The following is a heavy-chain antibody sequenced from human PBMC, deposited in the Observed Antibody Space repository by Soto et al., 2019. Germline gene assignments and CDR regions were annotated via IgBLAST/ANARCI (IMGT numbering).Heavy chain of an antibody. V-gene: IGHV3-33*01. CDR2: IWYDGSNK. Sequence: GGSLRLSCAASGFTISSYGMHWVRQAPGKGLEWVAVIWYDGSNKYYADSVKGRFTISRDNSKNTLYLQMNSLRAEDTAVYYCARPGGQWLDYYYYYMDVWGKGTTVTVS. CDR3: ARPGGQWLDYYYYYMDV. CDR1: GFTISSYG. D-gene: IGHD6-19*01. J-gene: IGHJ6*03.